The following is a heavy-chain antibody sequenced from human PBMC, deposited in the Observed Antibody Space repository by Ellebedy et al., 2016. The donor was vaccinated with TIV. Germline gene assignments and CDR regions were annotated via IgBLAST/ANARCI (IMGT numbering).Heavy chain of an antibody. D-gene: IGHD5-18*01. V-gene: IGHV3-66*01. CDR1: GFTVSANY. J-gene: IGHJ4*02. Sequence: PGGSLRLSCAASGFTVSANYMSRVRQAPGKGLEWVSAMYSGGSTYYADSVKGRFTISRDNSKNTLYLQINSLRAEDTAVYYCARAGRYGLFDFWGQGTLVTVSS. CDR2: MYSGGST. CDR3: ARAGRYGLFDF.